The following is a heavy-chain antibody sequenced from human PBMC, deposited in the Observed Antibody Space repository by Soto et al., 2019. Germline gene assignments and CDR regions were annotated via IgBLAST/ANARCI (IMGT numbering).Heavy chain of an antibody. Sequence: GGSLRLSCAASQFSFSSYWMHWVRQVPGKGPAWVSRINHDGSKTEYADSVKGRFTISRDNTNNTLYLQMDSLRAEDTGVYYCATGGIYYEAWGQGTLVTVSS. CDR1: QFSFSSYW. J-gene: IGHJ5*02. D-gene: IGHD1-26*01. V-gene: IGHV3-74*01. CDR2: INHDGSKT. CDR3: ATGGIYYEA.